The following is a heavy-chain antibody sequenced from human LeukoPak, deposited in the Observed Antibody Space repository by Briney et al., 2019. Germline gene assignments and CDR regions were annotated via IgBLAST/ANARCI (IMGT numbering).Heavy chain of an antibody. D-gene: IGHD2-2*02. J-gene: IGHJ5*02. Sequence: GGSLRLSCAASGFTFSSYSMNWVRQAPGKGLEWVSFISSSDYIYYADSVKGRFTISRDNAKNSLYLQMNSLRVEDTAVYYCARDGCSSTSCYTSWFDPWGQGTLVTVSS. CDR3: ARDGCSSTSCYTSWFDP. CDR2: ISSSDYI. CDR1: GFTFSSYS. V-gene: IGHV3-21*04.